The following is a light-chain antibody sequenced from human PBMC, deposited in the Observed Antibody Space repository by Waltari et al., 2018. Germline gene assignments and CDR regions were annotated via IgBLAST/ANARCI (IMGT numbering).Light chain of an antibody. V-gene: IGKV1-5*01. CDR3: QQYNIYSPQA. CDR1: QTIDNY. J-gene: IGKJ1*01. Sequence: DIQMTQSPSTLSASVGDRVTIPCRASQTIDNYLAWYQQKPGEAPKVMIHDASTLETGVPSRFSGSGFGTDFSLTISSLQPDDFATYWCQQYNIYSPQAFGQGTKVEVK. CDR2: DAS.